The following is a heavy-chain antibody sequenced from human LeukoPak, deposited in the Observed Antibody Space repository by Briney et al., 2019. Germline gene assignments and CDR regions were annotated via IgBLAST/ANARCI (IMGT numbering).Heavy chain of an antibody. CDR3: AREPSYYDFWSGYYSRGSAWFDP. CDR1: GGSFSGYY. Sequence: PSETLSLTCAVYGGSFSGYYWSWIRQPPGKGLEWIGEINHSGSTNYNPSLKSRVTISVDTSKNQFSLKLSSVTAADTAVYYCAREPSYYDFWSGYYSRGSAWFDPWGQGTLVTVSS. D-gene: IGHD3-3*01. V-gene: IGHV4-34*01. CDR2: INHSGST. J-gene: IGHJ5*02.